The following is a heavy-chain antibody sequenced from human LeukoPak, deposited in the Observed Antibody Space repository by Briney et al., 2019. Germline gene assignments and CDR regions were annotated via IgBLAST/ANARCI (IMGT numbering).Heavy chain of an antibody. V-gene: IGHV3-11*04. CDR1: GFTFSDYY. CDR3: TRDLPATISLGDDY. J-gene: IGHJ4*02. D-gene: IGHD5-12*01. Sequence: PGGSLRLSCAASGFTFSDYYMSWIRQAPGKGLEWVSYISSSGSTIYYADSVKGRFTISRDNTKNSMFLQMDSLTVEDTALYFCTRDLPATISLGDDYWGPGTPVTVSS. CDR2: ISSSGSTI.